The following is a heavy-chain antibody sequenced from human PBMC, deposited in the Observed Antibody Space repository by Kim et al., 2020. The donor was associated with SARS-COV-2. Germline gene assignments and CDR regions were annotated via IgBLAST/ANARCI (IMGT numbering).Heavy chain of an antibody. CDR2: IYYSGST. J-gene: IGHJ5*02. Sequence: SETLSLTCTVSGGSISSYYWSWIRQPPGKGLEWIGYIYYSGSTNYNPSLKSRVTISVDTSKNQFSLKLSSVTAADTAVYYCARGSIVGATSLVDPWGQGTLVTVSS. D-gene: IGHD1-26*01. CDR1: GGSISSYY. V-gene: IGHV4-59*13. CDR3: ARGSIVGATSLVDP.